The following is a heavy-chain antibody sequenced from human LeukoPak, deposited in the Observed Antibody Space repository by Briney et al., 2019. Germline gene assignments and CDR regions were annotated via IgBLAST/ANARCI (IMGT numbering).Heavy chain of an antibody. D-gene: IGHD2-2*01. CDR2: MNPNSGNT. J-gene: IGHJ4*02. CDR3: ARSRVDCSTTSCRSMGY. V-gene: IGHV1-8*01. Sequence: ASVKVSCKASGYTFTSYDINWVRQATGQGLEWMGWMNPNSGNTGYAQKLQGRVTMTRNTSISTAYMELSSLRSEDTAVYYCARSRVDCSTTSCRSMGYWGQGTLVTVSS. CDR1: GYTFTSYD.